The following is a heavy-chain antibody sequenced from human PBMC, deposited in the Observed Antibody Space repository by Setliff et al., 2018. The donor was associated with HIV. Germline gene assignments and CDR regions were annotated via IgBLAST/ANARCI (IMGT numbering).Heavy chain of an antibody. V-gene: IGHV3-23*01. J-gene: IGHJ4*02. CDR3: AKDYSSGWFDY. CDR2: ISGSGDTT. Sequence: GSLRLSCAAPGFTFSNYAMTWVRQAPGKGLEWVSGISGSGDTTNYADSVKGRFTISRDNSKNTLYLQMNSLRAEDTAVYYCAKDYSSGWFDYWGQGTLVTVSS. D-gene: IGHD6-19*01. CDR1: GFTFSNYA.